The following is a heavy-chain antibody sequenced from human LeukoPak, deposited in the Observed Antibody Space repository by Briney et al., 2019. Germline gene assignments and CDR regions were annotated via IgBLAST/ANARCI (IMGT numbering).Heavy chain of an antibody. V-gene: IGHV3-23*01. D-gene: IGHD3-10*01. CDR1: GITFSDYA. Sequence: GGSLRLSCAASGITFSDYATSWVRQAPGKGLEWISGIKNSGDRTDYADSVKGRFTISRDNSKNTMYLQMKSLRAEDTAVYYCAKGRGSGSYFGIDPWGQGTLVIVSS. CDR3: AKGRGSGSYFGIDP. CDR2: IKNSGDRT. J-gene: IGHJ5*02.